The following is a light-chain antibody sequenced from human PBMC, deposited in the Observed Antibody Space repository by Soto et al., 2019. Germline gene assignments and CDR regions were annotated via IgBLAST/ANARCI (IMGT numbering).Light chain of an antibody. CDR2: AAS. CDR1: QSVSVY. Sequence: DIQMTQSPSSLSASVGDTVTISCRANQSVSVYLNWYQQKPGTAPKPLIYAASSLQGGVPSRFSGSGSATDFALTIPSLQPEDFETYYCQQSYDLPRTFGQGTKVDIK. V-gene: IGKV1-39*01. J-gene: IGKJ2*01. CDR3: QQSYDLPRT.